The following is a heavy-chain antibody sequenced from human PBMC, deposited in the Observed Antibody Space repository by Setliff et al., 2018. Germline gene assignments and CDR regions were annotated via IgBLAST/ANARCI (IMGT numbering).Heavy chain of an antibody. Sequence: SETLSLTCTVSGGSISSYYWSWIRQPAGKGLEWIGHIYIGGSANYNPSLKSRVTISEDTSKNQFSLTLTSVTTADTAVYYCSSRRMTVLGVSNFDYWGQGKLVTVSS. CDR2: IYIGGSA. CDR1: GGSISSYY. D-gene: IGHD3-3*01. J-gene: IGHJ4*02. V-gene: IGHV4-4*07. CDR3: SSRRMTVLGVSNFDY.